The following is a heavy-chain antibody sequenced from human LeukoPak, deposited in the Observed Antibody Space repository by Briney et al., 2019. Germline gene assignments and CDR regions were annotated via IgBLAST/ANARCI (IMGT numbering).Heavy chain of an antibody. CDR1: GGSISSSNW. CDR2: IYHSGST. D-gene: IGHD5-18*01. J-gene: IGHJ5*02. V-gene: IGHV4-4*02. Sequence: SETLSLTCAVSGGSISSSNWWSWVRQPPGKGLEWIGEIYHSGSTNYNPSLKSRVTISVDKSKNQFSLKLSSVTAADTDVYYCARDVTDTAMVTNWFDPWGQGTLVTVSS. CDR3: ARDVTDTAMVTNWFDP.